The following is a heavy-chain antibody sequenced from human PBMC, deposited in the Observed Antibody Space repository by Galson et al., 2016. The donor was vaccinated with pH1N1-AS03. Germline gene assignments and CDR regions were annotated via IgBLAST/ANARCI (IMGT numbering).Heavy chain of an antibody. D-gene: IGHD5-12*01. J-gene: IGHJ5*02. CDR3: ARDVGESGLLDP. Sequence: SVKVSCKASGYTFRTYGISWVRQAPGQGLEWMAWITPYNDNTNYGQKFEDRITLTTDTATNTVYMELRNLRSDDTPLYFCARDVGESGLLDPWGQGTLVTVSS. V-gene: IGHV1-18*01. CDR1: GYTFRTYG. CDR2: ITPYNDNT.